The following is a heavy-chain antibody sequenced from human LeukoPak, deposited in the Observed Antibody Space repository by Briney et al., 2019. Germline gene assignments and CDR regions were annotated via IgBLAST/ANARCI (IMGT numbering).Heavy chain of an antibody. CDR2: ISGSGGST. V-gene: IGHV3-23*01. D-gene: IGHD5-12*01. J-gene: IGHJ4*02. CDR3: AKVKWPHFDY. CDR1: GFTFSSYA. Sequence: GGSLRLSCAASGFTFSSYAMSWVRQAPGKGLEWVSAISGSGGSTYYADSVKGRFTISRDNSENTVYLQMNSLRAEDTAVYYCAKVKWPHFDYWGQGTQVTVSS.